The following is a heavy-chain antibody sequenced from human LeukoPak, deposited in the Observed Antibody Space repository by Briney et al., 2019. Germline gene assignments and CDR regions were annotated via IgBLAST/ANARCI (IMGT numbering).Heavy chain of an antibody. CDR1: GFTFSDYY. CDR2: ISSSGSTI. Sequence: PGGSLRLSCAASGFTFSDYYMSWIRQAPGKGLEWVSYISSSGSTIYYADSVKGRFTISRDNAKNSLYLQMNSLRAEDTAVYYCARDKRERWLQKFGAFDIWGQGTMVTVSS. J-gene: IGHJ3*02. V-gene: IGHV3-11*01. D-gene: IGHD5-24*01. CDR3: ARDKRERWLQKFGAFDI.